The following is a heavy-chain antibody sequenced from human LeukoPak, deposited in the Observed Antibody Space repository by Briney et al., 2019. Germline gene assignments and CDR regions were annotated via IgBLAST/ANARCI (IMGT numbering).Heavy chain of an antibody. CDR2: IWHDGSVK. CDR3: ARNPPNRYCSSTSCCPFDY. D-gene: IGHD2-2*01. Sequence: SGGSLRLSCAASGFSFSTYGMHWVRQAPGKGLEWVAVIWHDGSVKYYADSVKGRFTISRDNSKNSLYLQMNSLRAEDTAVYYCARNPPNRYCSSTSCCPFDYWGQGTLVTVSS. V-gene: IGHV3-33*01. CDR1: GFSFSTYG. J-gene: IGHJ4*02.